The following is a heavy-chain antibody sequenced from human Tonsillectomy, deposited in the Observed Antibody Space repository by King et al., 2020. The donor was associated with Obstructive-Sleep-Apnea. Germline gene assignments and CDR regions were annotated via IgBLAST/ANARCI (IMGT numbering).Heavy chain of an antibody. Sequence: VTLKESGPALVKPTQALTLTCTFSGFSLRRSGMCVSWIRQPPGKALEWLALIDWDDEEYYNTYLKNRLTISKDTSKNQVVLKMTDMDPVDTATYYCARMEVPYDYSNFDYGLDVWGQGTTVTVSS. CDR3: ARMEVPYDYSNFDYGLDV. CDR1: GFSLRRSGMC. J-gene: IGHJ6*02. CDR2: IDWDDEE. V-gene: IGHV2-70*01. D-gene: IGHD4-11*01.